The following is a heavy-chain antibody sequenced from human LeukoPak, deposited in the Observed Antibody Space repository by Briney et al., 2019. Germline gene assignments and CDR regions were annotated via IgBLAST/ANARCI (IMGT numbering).Heavy chain of an antibody. CDR3: TTDPFRPQPNNFDY. CDR1: GFPFSNAW. CDR2: IKSKTDGGTT. D-gene: IGHD2-2*01. V-gene: IGHV3-15*01. J-gene: IGHJ4*02. Sequence: GGSLRLSCAASGFPFSNAWMSWVRQAPGKGLEWVGRIKSKTDGGTTDYAAPVKGRFTISRDDSKNTLYLQMNSLKTEDTAVYYCTTDPFRPQPNNFDYWGQGTLVTVSS.